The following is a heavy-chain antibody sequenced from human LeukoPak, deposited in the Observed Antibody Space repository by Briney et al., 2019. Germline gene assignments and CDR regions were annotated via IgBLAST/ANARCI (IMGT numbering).Heavy chain of an antibody. D-gene: IGHD3-22*01. V-gene: IGHV4-39*07. CDR3: ASSDYYDSSGYFTGDY. CDR1: GGSISSSSYY. Sequence: SETLSLTCTVSGGSISSSSYYWGWIRQPPGKGLEWIGSIYYSGSTYYNPSLKSRVTISVDTSKNQFSLKLSSVTAADTAVYYCASSDYYDSSGYFTGDYWGQGTLATVSS. CDR2: IYYSGST. J-gene: IGHJ4*02.